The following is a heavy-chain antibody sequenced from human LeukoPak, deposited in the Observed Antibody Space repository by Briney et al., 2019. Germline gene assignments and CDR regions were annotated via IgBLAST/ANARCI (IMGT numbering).Heavy chain of an antibody. CDR3: AKEIRVITGITLDY. D-gene: IGHD3-16*01. V-gene: IGHV3-30*02. J-gene: IGHJ4*02. Sequence: GGSLRLSCAASGFTFSNYAVHWVRQAPGKGLEWVTLIRSDGSNKYYADSVKGRFTISRDNSKNTLYLQMNSLRVEDTAVYYCAKEIRVITGITLDYWGQGTLVTVPS. CDR2: IRSDGSNK. CDR1: GFTFSNYA.